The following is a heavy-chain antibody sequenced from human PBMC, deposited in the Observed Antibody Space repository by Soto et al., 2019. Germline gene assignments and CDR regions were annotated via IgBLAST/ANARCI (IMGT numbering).Heavy chain of an antibody. CDR1: GFTFSSYA. V-gene: IGHV3-30-3*01. CDR3: ARGPGGSGWYLAGFYYYYGMDV. Sequence: QVQLVESGGGVVQPGRSLRLSCAASGFTFSSYAMHWVRQAPGKGLERVAVISYDGSNKYYADSVKGRFTISRDNSKNTLYLQMNSLKAEDKGVYYCARGPGGSGWYLAGFYYYYGMDVWGQGTTVTVSS. J-gene: IGHJ6*02. CDR2: ISYDGSNK. D-gene: IGHD6-19*01.